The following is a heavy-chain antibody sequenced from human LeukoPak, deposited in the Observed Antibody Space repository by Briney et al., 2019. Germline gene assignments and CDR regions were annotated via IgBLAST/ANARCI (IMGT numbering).Heavy chain of an antibody. Sequence: GGSLRLSCAASGFTFSSSAMSWVRQAPWKGLEWVSVLSGSVDSTYYADSVKGRFTISRDNSKSTLYLQMDSLTAEDTAVYYCAKKRELSSSWSTFHYWGQGTLVTVSS. CDR1: GFTFSSSA. D-gene: IGHD6-13*01. V-gene: IGHV3-23*01. CDR2: LSGSVDST. J-gene: IGHJ4*02. CDR3: AKKRELSSSWSTFHY.